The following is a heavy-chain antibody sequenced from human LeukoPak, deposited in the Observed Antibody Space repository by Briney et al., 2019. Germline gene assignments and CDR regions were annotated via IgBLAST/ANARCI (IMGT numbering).Heavy chain of an antibody. V-gene: IGHV4-61*01. CDR2: IYYSGST. CDR3: ALGYCSSTSCYRNYYYGMDV. CDR1: GGSVSSGSYY. D-gene: IGHD2-2*02. Sequence: SETLSLTCTVSGGSVSSGSYYWSWIRQPPGKGLEWIGYIYYSGSTNYNPSLKSRVTISVDTSKNQFSLKLSSVTPADTAVYYCALGYCSSTSCYRNYYYGMDVWGQGTTVTVSS. J-gene: IGHJ6*02.